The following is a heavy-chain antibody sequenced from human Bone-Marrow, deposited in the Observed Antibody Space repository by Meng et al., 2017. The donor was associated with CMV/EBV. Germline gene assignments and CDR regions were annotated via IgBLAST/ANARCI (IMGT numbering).Heavy chain of an antibody. Sequence: GSLRLSCAVYGGSFRGYYWSWIRQPPGKGLEWIGEINHSGSTNYNPSLKSRVTISVDTSKNQFSLKLRSVTAADTAVYYCARSGAAGVRNWFDPWGQGTLVTVSS. J-gene: IGHJ5*02. V-gene: IGHV4-34*01. CDR3: ARSGAAGVRNWFDP. CDR2: INHSGST. D-gene: IGHD6-13*01. CDR1: GGSFRGYY.